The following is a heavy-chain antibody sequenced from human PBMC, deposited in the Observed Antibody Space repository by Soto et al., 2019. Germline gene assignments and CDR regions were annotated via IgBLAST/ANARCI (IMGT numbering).Heavy chain of an antibody. J-gene: IGHJ6*02. CDR1: GFTFTSSA. CDR2: IVVGSGNT. D-gene: IGHD3-10*01. CDR3: AAAPGFFSIGSGRGVYYYYGMDV. V-gene: IGHV1-58*01. Sequence: ASVKVSCKASGFTFTSSAVQWVRQARGQRLEWIGWIVVGSGNTNYAQKFQERVTITRDMSTSTAYMELGSLRSEETAVYYCAAAPGFFSIGSGRGVYYYYGMDVWGQGTTVTVSS.